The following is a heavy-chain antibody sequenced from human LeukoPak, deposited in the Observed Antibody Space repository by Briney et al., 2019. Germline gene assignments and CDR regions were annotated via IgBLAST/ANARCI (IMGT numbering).Heavy chain of an antibody. CDR1: GYTFTSYA. Sequence: ASVKVSCKASGYTFTSYAISWVRQAPGQGFEWRGWISVYNGNTNYAQKLQGRVTVTTDTSTSTAYMELRSLTSDDTAVYYCARVEEVRGGITSFDYWGQGTLVTVSS. D-gene: IGHD3-10*01. CDR3: ARVEEVRGGITSFDY. V-gene: IGHV1-18*01. J-gene: IGHJ4*02. CDR2: ISVYNGNT.